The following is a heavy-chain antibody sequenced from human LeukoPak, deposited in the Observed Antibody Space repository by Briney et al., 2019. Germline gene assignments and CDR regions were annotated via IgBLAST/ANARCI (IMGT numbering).Heavy chain of an antibody. CDR1: GYSISSGYY. Sequence: SETLSLTCTVSGYSISSGYYWDWIRQPPGKWLEWIGTLSHSGSSYYNPSLKSRVTISVDTSKNQFSLKVSSVTAADTAVYYCARGDCSSTICYSPMDVWGKGTTVTVSS. CDR3: ARGDCSSTICYSPMDV. D-gene: IGHD2-2*01. CDR2: LSHSGSS. J-gene: IGHJ6*03. V-gene: IGHV4-38-2*02.